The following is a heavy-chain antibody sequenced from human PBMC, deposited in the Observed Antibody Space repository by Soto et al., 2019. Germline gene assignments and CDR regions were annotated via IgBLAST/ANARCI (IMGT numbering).Heavy chain of an antibody. CDR1: GYTFSSYA. CDR3: ARDTGDGTFDF. V-gene: IGHV1-3*01. Sequence: ASVKVSCKASGYTFSSYAMHWVRQAPGQRLEWMGWINAGYGNTKSSQKFQDRVAISRDTSASTAYMELTSLRSEDTAVYYCARDTGDGTFDFWGQGTLVTVSS. J-gene: IGHJ4*02. CDR2: INAGYGNT. D-gene: IGHD7-27*01.